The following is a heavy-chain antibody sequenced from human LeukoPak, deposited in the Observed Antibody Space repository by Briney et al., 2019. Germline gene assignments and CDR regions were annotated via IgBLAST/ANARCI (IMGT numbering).Heavy chain of an antibody. CDR3: ARGSLPALREDRAATPAGLWYFDL. V-gene: IGHV4-4*02. J-gene: IGHJ2*01. CDR1: GFSFSNYW. CDR2: IDHSGST. D-gene: IGHD2-2*01. Sequence: GSLRLSCAASGFSFSNYWMSWVRQPPGKGLEWIGEIDHSGSTSYNPSLKSRVTTSVDRSQNQFSLRLSTVTAADTAVYYCARGSLPALREDRAATPAGLWYFDLWGRGTLVTVSS.